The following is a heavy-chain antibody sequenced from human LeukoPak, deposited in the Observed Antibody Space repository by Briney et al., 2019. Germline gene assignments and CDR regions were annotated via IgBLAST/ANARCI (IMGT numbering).Heavy chain of an antibody. CDR3: ARGGERGYSYGFRRDAFDI. J-gene: IGHJ3*02. V-gene: IGHV4-59*12. D-gene: IGHD5-18*01. CDR2: IYHSGST. Sequence: SETLSLPCTVSGGSISSYYWSWIRQPPGKGLEGIGYIYHSGSTYYNPSLKSRVTISVDRSKNQFSLKLSSVTAADTAVYYCARGGERGYSYGFRRDAFDIWGQGTMVTVSS. CDR1: GGSISSYY.